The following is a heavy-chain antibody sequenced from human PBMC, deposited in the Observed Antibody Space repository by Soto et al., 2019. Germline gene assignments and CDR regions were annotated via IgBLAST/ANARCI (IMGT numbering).Heavy chain of an antibody. CDR2: IYYSGST. J-gene: IGHJ6*02. D-gene: IGHD3-3*01. CDR1: GGSISSYY. CDR3: ARGDRPYDFWSDPYYYYGMDV. Sequence: PSETLSLTCTVSGGSISSYYWSWIRQPPGKGLEWIGYIYYSGSTNYNPSLKSRVTISVDTSKNQFSLKLSSVTAADTAVYYCARGDRPYDFWSDPYYYYGMDVWGQGTTVTVS. V-gene: IGHV4-59*01.